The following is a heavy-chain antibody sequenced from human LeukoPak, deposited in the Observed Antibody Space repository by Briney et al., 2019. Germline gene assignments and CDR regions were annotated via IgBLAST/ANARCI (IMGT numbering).Heavy chain of an antibody. CDR3: ARAYNWNDLLFDY. CDR2: ISGSGGST. J-gene: IGHJ4*02. CDR1: GFTFSSYA. D-gene: IGHD1-20*01. Sequence: GGSLRLSCAASGFTFSSYAMSWVRQAPGKGLEWVSAISGSGGSTYYADSVKGRFTISRDNAKNSLYLQMNSLRAEDTAVYYCARAYNWNDLLFDYWGQGTLVTVSS. V-gene: IGHV3-23*01.